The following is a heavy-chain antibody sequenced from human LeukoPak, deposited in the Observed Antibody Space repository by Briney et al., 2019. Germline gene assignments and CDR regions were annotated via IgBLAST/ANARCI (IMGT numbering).Heavy chain of an antibody. CDR1: GGSISSGDYY. D-gene: IGHD2-2*01. V-gene: IGHV4-30-4*08. CDR3: ARVYCSSTSCFHYYYYMDV. Sequence: SETLSLTCTVSGGSISSGDYYWSRLRQPPGKGLEWIGYIYYSGSTYYNPSLKSRVTISVDTSKNQFSLKLSSVTAADTAVYYCARVYCSSTSCFHYYYYMDVWGKGTTVTVSS. J-gene: IGHJ6*03. CDR2: IYYSGST.